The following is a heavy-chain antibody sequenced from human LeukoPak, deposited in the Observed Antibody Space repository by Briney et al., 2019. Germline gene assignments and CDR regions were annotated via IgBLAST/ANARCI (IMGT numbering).Heavy chain of an antibody. CDR2: ISSSSSYI. Sequence: GGPLRLSCAASGFTFSSYSMNWVRQAPGKGLEWVSSISSSSSYIYYADSVKGRFTISRDNAKNSLYLQMNSLRAEDTAVYYCARALIAAAGTSSPFDPWGQGTLVTVSS. V-gene: IGHV3-21*01. J-gene: IGHJ5*02. CDR3: ARALIAAAGTSSPFDP. CDR1: GFTFSSYS. D-gene: IGHD6-13*01.